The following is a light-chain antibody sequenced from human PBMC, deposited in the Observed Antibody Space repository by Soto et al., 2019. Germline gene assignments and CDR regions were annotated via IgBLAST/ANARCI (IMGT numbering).Light chain of an antibody. CDR1: QSVSSN. Sequence: EIVMTQSPATLSVSPGERATLSCRASQSVSSNLAWYQQKPGQAPMLLIYGASTRATGIPARFSGSGSGTEFTLNISSLQSEDFAVYYCQQYNNWWTFGQGTKVEIK. J-gene: IGKJ1*01. CDR3: QQYNNWWT. CDR2: GAS. V-gene: IGKV3-15*01.